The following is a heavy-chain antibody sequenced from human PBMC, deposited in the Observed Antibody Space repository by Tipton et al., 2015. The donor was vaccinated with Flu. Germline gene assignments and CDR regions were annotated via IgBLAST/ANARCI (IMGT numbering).Heavy chain of an antibody. J-gene: IGHJ6*02. V-gene: IGHV4-61*03. CDR2: IYYSGST. Sequence: TLSLTCSVSGGSVSSGHYYWSWIRQPPGKGLEWTGNIYYSGSTNYNPSLKSRVTISLDTSKNHFSLKLSSVTAADTAVYYCARDCDTAMVYSYYGMDVWGQGTTVTVSS. CDR1: GGSVSSGHYY. D-gene: IGHD5-18*01. CDR3: ARDCDTAMVYSYYGMDV.